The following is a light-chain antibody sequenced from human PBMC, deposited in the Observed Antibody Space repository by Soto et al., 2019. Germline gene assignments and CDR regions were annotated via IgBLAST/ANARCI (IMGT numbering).Light chain of an antibody. J-gene: IGLJ2*01. CDR2: GNT. CDR1: SPTIGAGFD. CDR3: QSYDSSLSGSV. Sequence: QSVLTQPPSVSGAPGQRVTISSTGTSPTIGAGFDVHWYQHLPGTTPKLLIYGNTIRPSGVPDRFSGSKSGTSASLAITGLQAEDEADYYCQSYDSSLSGSVFGGGTKLTVL. V-gene: IGLV1-40*01.